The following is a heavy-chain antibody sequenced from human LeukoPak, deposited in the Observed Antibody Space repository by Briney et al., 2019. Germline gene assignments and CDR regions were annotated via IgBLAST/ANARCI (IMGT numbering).Heavy chain of an antibody. Sequence: PGGSLRLSCAASGFTFSSYWMSRVRQAPGKGLEWVANIKQDGSEKYYVDSVKGRFTISRDNAKNSLYLQMNSLRAEDTAVYYCAGEVVRPYYYYMDVWGKGTTVTVSS. CDR3: AGEVVRPYYYYMDV. J-gene: IGHJ6*03. D-gene: IGHD2-2*01. V-gene: IGHV3-7*01. CDR2: IKQDGSEK. CDR1: GFTFSSYW.